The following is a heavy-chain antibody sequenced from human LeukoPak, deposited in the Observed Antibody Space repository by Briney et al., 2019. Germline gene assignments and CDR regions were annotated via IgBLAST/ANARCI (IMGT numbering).Heavy chain of an antibody. CDR3: ARDSVAGSH. CDR2: INHSGST. D-gene: IGHD6-19*01. J-gene: IGHJ4*02. V-gene: IGHV4-34*01. Sequence: SETLSLTCAVYGGSFSGYCWSWIRQPPGKGLEWIGEINHSGSTNYNPSLKSRVTISVDTSKNQFSLKLSSVTAADTAVYYCARDSVAGSHWGQGTLVTVSS. CDR1: GGSFSGYC.